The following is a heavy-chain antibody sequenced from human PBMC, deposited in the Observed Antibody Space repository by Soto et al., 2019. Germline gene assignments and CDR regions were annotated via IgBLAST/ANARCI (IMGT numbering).Heavy chain of an antibody. Sequence: SETPSLTCTVSGGSISSYYWSWIRQPPGKGLEWIGYIYYSGSTNYNPSLKSRVTISVDTSKNQFSLKLSSVTAADTAVYYCARGGSIFGVHGNWFDPWAREPWSPSPQ. CDR1: GGSISSYY. CDR2: IYYSGST. D-gene: IGHD3-3*01. J-gene: IGHJ5*02. CDR3: ARGGSIFGVHGNWFDP. V-gene: IGHV4-59*01.